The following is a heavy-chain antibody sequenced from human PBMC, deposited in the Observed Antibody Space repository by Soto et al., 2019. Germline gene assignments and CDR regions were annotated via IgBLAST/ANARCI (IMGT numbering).Heavy chain of an antibody. CDR1: GYTFTSYY. J-gene: IGHJ4*02. CDR2: INPSGGST. Sequence: QVQLVQSGAEVKKPGASVKVSCKASGYTFTSYYMHWVRQAPGQGLEWMGIINPSGGSTSYAQKFQCRITMTRDKSTSTVYMELSSLKSEDTVLYYCARDGRSSYFSGWYYFYYWGQGTLVTVSS. D-gene: IGHD6-19*01. CDR3: ARDGRSSYFSGWYYFYY. V-gene: IGHV1-46*01.